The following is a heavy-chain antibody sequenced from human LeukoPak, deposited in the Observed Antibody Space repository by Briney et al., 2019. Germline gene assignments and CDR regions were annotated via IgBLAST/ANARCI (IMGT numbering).Heavy chain of an antibody. CDR2: IYYSGST. CDR3: ARHRGYDFWSGQNWCDP. J-gene: IGHJ5*02. Sequence: PSETLSLACTVSGGSISSSSYYWGWIRQPPGKGLEWIGSIYYSGSTYYNPSLKSRVTISVDTSKNQFSLKLSSVTAADTAMYYCARHRGYDFWSGQNWCDPWGQGTLVTVSS. CDR1: GGSISSSSYY. D-gene: IGHD3-3*01. V-gene: IGHV4-39*01.